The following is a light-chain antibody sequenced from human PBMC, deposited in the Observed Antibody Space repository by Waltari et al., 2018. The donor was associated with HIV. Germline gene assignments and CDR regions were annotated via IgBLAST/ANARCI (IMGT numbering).Light chain of an antibody. J-gene: IGLJ2*01. CDR2: EDT. V-gene: IGLV2-14*01. CDR1: TSDVGGYFF. Sequence: QPALTQPASVSGSPGQSITIPCTGTTSDVGGYFFVSWYQQHPGKAPRLIIFEDTHRSSGVPDRFSGSRSGTTASLTISGLQTEDEADYYCSSYTSSNTLVVGGGTKLTVL. CDR3: SSYTSSNTLV.